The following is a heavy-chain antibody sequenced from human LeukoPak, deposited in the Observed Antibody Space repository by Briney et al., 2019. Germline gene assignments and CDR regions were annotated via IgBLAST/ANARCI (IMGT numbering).Heavy chain of an antibody. D-gene: IGHD3-3*01. V-gene: IGHV3-23*01. CDR3: AKGDFWSGYYNNPFFDN. CDR2: ISYSGGST. CDR1: GFTFSTYA. J-gene: IGHJ4*02. Sequence: GGSLRLSCAASGFTFSTYAMSWLRQSPGRGLEWVAGISYSGGSTFYADSVKGRFTISRDNSKNTLYLQMNGLRAEDTAAYHCAKGDFWSGYYNNPFFDNWGRGTLVTVSS.